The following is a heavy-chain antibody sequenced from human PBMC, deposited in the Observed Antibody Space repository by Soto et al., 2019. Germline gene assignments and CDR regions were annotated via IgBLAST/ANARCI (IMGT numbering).Heavy chain of an antibody. D-gene: IGHD1-26*01. CDR1: GFTFSSYS. CDR2: ISSSSSTI. V-gene: IGHV3-48*02. Sequence: EVQLVESGGGLVQPGGSLRLSCAASGFTFSSYSMNWVRQAPGKGLEWVSYISSSSSTIYYADSVKGRFTISRDNAKNSLYLQMNSLRDEDTAVYYCARDQRIVGARSHFDYWGQGTLVTVSS. J-gene: IGHJ4*02. CDR3: ARDQRIVGARSHFDY.